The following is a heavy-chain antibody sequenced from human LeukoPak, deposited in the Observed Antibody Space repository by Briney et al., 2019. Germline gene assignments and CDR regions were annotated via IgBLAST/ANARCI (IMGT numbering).Heavy chain of an antibody. CDR1: GGSFSGYY. Sequence: SETLSLTCAVYGGSFSGYYWSWIRQPPGKGLEWIGEINHSGSTNYNPSLKSRVTISVDTSKNQFSLKLSSVTAADTAVYYCARARGYYCYYMDVWGKGTTVTVSS. V-gene: IGHV4-34*01. CDR2: INHSGST. J-gene: IGHJ6*03. CDR3: ARARGYYCYYMDV.